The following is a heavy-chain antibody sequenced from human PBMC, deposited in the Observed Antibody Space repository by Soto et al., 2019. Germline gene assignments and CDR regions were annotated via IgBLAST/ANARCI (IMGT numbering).Heavy chain of an antibody. D-gene: IGHD3-3*01. CDR1: GYTFTSYG. Sequence: ASVKVSCKASGYTFTSYGISWVRQAPGQGLEWMGWISAYNGNTNYAQKLQGRVTMTTDTSTSTAYMELRSLRSDDTAVYYCARESLLVQIFGVVPTADYYHGMDVWGQGTTVTVSS. V-gene: IGHV1-18*04. CDR3: ARESLLVQIFGVVPTADYYHGMDV. J-gene: IGHJ6*02. CDR2: ISAYNGNT.